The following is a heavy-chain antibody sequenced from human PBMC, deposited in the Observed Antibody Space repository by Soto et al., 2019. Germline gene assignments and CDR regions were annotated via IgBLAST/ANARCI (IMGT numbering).Heavy chain of an antibody. V-gene: IGHV4-4*02. CDR1: GDSISTNYF. Sequence: QVLLQELGPGLVQPSGTLSLSCAVSGDSISTNYFWGWVRQPPGKGLEWVGDISHSGSVNYNPSLKSRVTISIDKSKNQFSLKLNSVTAADTAVYYCARSFGWYAIDYWGQGTLVIVSS. D-gene: IGHD6-19*01. CDR3: ARSFGWYAIDY. J-gene: IGHJ4*02. CDR2: ISHSGSV.